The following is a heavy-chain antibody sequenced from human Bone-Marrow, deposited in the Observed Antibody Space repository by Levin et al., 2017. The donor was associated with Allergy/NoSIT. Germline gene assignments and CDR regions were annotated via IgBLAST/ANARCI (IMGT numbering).Heavy chain of an antibody. Sequence: LRLSCAVSGASVDTGTFYWSWIRQPAGKGLEWIGRIYTSESTYYNSSLESRVIISLDTSKNQVSLNLASVTAADTAIYFCARARIVVADYWFDTWGQGTLVTVSS. V-gene: IGHV4-61*02. J-gene: IGHJ5*02. CDR2: IYTSEST. D-gene: IGHD3-22*01. CDR3: ARARIVVADYWFDT. CDR1: GASVDTGTFY.